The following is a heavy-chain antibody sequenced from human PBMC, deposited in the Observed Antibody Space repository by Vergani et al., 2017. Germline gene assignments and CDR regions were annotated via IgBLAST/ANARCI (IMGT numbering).Heavy chain of an antibody. D-gene: IGHD1-7*01. CDR2: IYWNDDQ. V-gene: IGHV2-5*04. Sequence: QITLKESGPTLVKPTQTPTLTCTFSGFSLNTRGVSVAWIRQPPGKALDWLALIYWNDDQHYSPSLNNRVTITKDTSKNQVVLTMTNMDYVDTGTYYCVYRKTECGTTGCFYPFYYCYYMDVWRKGTTVTVSS. CDR3: VYRKTECGTTGCFYPFYYCYYMDV. CDR1: GFSLNTRGVS. J-gene: IGHJ6*03.